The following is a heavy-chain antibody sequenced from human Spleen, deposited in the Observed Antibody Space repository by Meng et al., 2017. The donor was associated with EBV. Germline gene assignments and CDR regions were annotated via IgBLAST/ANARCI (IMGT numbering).Heavy chain of an antibody. CDR1: GGSISSGDYY. V-gene: IGHV4-30-4*01. Sequence: GRLPESGQGLVKPSQTLSPTCAVSGGSISSGDYYWSWIRQPPGTGLEWIGYIFFGGSTNYNPSLKSRVTMSVDTSKNQFSLKLSSVTAADTAVYYCASSLYSSSRVNWFDPWGQGALVTVSS. CDR3: ASSLYSSSRVNWFDP. J-gene: IGHJ5*02. CDR2: IFFGGST. D-gene: IGHD6-13*01.